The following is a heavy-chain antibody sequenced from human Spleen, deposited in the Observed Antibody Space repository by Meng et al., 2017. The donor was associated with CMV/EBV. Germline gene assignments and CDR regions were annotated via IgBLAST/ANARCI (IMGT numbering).Heavy chain of an antibody. Sequence: GGSLRLSCAASGFTVSGNYMTWVRQAPGKGLEWVSVIYSGGSTYYAASVKGRFTISRDSSKNTLYLQMNSLRAEDTAVYYCARDLTSTYYFDYWGQGTLVTVSS. CDR1: GFTVSGNY. CDR2: IYSGGST. CDR3: ARDLTSTYYFDY. V-gene: IGHV3-53*05. J-gene: IGHJ4*02.